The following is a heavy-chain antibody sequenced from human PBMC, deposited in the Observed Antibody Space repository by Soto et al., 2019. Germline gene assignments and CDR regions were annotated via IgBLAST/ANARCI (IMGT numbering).Heavy chain of an antibody. CDR3: AKVDSRSGGFFKMDY. J-gene: IGHJ4*02. Sequence: GGSLRLSCAASGFTFSTYAMSWVRQAPGKGLEWVSAISGSGGSTYYADSVKGRFTISRDNSKNALYLQMDSLRAEDTALYYCAKVDSRSGGFFKMDYWGQGILVTVSS. CDR2: ISGSGGST. CDR1: GFTFSTYA. V-gene: IGHV3-23*01. D-gene: IGHD3-10*01.